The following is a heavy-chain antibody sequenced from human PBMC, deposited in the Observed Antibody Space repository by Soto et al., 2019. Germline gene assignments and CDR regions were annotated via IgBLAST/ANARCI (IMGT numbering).Heavy chain of an antibody. CDR1: GFTFRSYG. V-gene: IGHV3-30*18. Sequence: QVQLVESGGGVVQPGRSLRLSCVASGFTFRSYGMHWVRQAPGKGLEWVAVISYDGSENYYADSVKGRFTISRDNSKNKLDWQMHILGPEDTAISYCAKDYYDCGGGYYTGQVSGYCGQGTLVTVSS. CDR2: ISYDGSEN. CDR3: AKDYYDCGGGYYTGQVSGY. J-gene: IGHJ4*02. D-gene: IGHD3-3*01.